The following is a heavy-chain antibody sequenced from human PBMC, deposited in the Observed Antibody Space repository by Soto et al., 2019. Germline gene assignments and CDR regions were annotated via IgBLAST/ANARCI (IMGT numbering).Heavy chain of an antibody. CDR1: GFTFSSYS. CDR2: ISSSSSYI. D-gene: IGHD2-8*01. Sequence: GGSLRLSCAASGFTFSSYSMNWVRQAPGKGLEWVSSISSSSSYIYYADSVKGRFTISRDNAKNSLYLQMNSLRAEDTAVYYCARDLCPNGVCYPGYYFDYWGQGTLVTVSS. V-gene: IGHV3-21*01. CDR3: ARDLCPNGVCYPGYYFDY. J-gene: IGHJ4*02.